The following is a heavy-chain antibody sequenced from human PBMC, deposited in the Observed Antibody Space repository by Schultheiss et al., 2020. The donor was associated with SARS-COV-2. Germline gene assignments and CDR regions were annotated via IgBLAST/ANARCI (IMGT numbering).Heavy chain of an antibody. CDR2: INPNSGGT. Sequence: ASVKVSCKASGYTFTGYYMHWVRQAPGQGLEWMGWINPNSGGTNYAQKFQGRVTMTRNTSISTAYMELSSLRSEDTAVYYCARDPLTMVRGDRRYYYGMDVWGQGTTVTVSS. J-gene: IGHJ6*02. CDR1: GYTFTGYY. CDR3: ARDPLTMVRGDRRYYYGMDV. D-gene: IGHD3-10*01. V-gene: IGHV1-2*02.